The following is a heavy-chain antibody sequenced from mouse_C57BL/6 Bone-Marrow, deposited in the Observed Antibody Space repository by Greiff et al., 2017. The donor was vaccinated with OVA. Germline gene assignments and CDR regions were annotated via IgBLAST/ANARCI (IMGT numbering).Heavy chain of an antibody. CDR2: IWGVGST. J-gene: IGHJ2*01. D-gene: IGHD1-1*01. Sequence: VKLMESGPGLVAPSQSLSITCTVSGFSLTSYGVDWVRQSPGKGLEWLGVIWGVGSTNYNSALKSRLSISKDNSKSQVFLKMNSLQTDDTAMYYCASAGSSYLYYFDYWGQGTTLTVSS. CDR3: ASAGSSYLYYFDY. V-gene: IGHV2-6*01. CDR1: GFSLTSYG.